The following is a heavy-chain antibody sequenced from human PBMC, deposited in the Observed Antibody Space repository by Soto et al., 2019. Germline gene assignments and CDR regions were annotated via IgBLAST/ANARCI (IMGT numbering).Heavy chain of an antibody. CDR2: ISAYNGNT. CDR3: ARDVRGSCYSCMDV. J-gene: IGHJ6*01. Sequence: VASVKVSCKASGYTFPSYGISWVRQAPGQGLEWMGWISAYNGNTNYAQKLQGRVTMTTDTSTSTAYMELRSLRSDDTAVYYCARDVRGSCYSCMDVWAPVTTVTASS. V-gene: IGHV1-18*01. CDR1: GYTFPSYG. D-gene: IGHD2-15*01.